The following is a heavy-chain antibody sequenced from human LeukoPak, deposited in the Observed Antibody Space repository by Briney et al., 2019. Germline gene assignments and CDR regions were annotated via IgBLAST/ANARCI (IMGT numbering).Heavy chain of an antibody. J-gene: IGHJ3*02. CDR1: GFTFSSYG. CDR3: AKDLNGYSYGDAFDI. Sequence: PGGSLRLSCAASGFTFSSYGMHWVRQAPGKGLEWVAVISYDGSNKYYADSVKGRFTISRDNSKNTLYLQMNSLRAEDTAVYYCAKDLNGYSYGDAFDIWGQGTMVTVSS. D-gene: IGHD5-18*01. CDR2: ISYDGSNK. V-gene: IGHV3-30*18.